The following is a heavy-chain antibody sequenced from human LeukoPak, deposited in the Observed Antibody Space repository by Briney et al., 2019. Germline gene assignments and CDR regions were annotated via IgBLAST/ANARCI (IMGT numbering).Heavy chain of an antibody. CDR1: GYTFTGYY. J-gene: IGHJ3*02. CDR3: ARADYYDSSGYYYGLDI. CDR2: INPNSGGT. Sequence: ASVKVSCKXSGYTFTGYYMHWVRQAPGQGLERMGRINPNSGGTNYAQKFQGRVTTTRDTSISTAYMELSRLRSDDTAVYYCARADYYDSSGYYYGLDIWGQGTMVTVSS. V-gene: IGHV1-2*06. D-gene: IGHD3-22*01.